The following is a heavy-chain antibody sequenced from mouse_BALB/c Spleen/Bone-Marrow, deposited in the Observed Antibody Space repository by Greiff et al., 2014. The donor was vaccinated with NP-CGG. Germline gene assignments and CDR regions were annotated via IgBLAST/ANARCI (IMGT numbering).Heavy chain of an antibody. CDR2: IRNKANGYTT. J-gene: IGHJ1*01. CDR1: GFTFTDYY. Sequence: EVQVEESGGGLVQPGGSLRLSCATSGFTFTDYYMRWVRQPPGKALEWLGFIRNKANGYTTEYSASVKGRFTISRDNSQSILYLQMNTLRAEDSATYYCARDKNYGSFWYFDVWGAGTTVTVSS. D-gene: IGHD2-1*01. CDR3: ARDKNYGSFWYFDV. V-gene: IGHV7-3*02.